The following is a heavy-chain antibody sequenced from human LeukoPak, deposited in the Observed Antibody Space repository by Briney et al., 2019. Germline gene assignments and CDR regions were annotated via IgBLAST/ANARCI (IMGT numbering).Heavy chain of an antibody. J-gene: IGHJ4*02. CDR3: ARDATNFDY. D-gene: IGHD1-1*01. V-gene: IGHV3-7*01. CDR2: IKQDGSDK. Sequence: GGSLRLSCAASGFTFSIYSMSWVRQAPGRGLEWVANIKQDGSDKYYLDSVKGRFTISRDNAKNSLYLQMNGLRAEDTAVYYCARDATNFDYWGQGTLVTVSS. CDR1: GFTFSIYS.